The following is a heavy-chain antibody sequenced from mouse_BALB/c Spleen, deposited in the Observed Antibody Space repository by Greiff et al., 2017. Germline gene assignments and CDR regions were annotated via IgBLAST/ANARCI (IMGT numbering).Heavy chain of an antibody. CDR3: ARALYYGNYVDYAMDY. V-gene: IGHV5-6-5*01. J-gene: IGHJ4*01. CDR2: ISSGGST. CDR1: GFTFSSYA. Sequence: EVQLVESGGGLVKPGGSLKLSCAASGFTFSSYAMSWVRQTPEKRLEWVASISSGGSTYYPDSVKGRFTISRDNARNILYLQMSSLRSEDTAMYYCARALYYGNYVDYAMDYWGQGTSVTVSS. D-gene: IGHD2-1*01.